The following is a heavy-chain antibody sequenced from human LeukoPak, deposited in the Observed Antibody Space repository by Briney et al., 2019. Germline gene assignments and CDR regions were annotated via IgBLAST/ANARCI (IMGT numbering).Heavy chain of an antibody. CDR3: ARDSGSQSGSFAFDP. CDR2: INPSGGST. D-gene: IGHD1-26*01. V-gene: IGHV1-46*01. CDR1: GYTFTSYH. J-gene: IGHJ5*02. Sequence: GASVKVSCKASGYTFTSYHMHWVRQAPGQGLEWMGIINPSGGSTSYAQKFQGRVTMTRDTSTSTVYMELSSLRSEDTAVYYCARDSGSQSGSFAFDPWGQGTLVTVSS.